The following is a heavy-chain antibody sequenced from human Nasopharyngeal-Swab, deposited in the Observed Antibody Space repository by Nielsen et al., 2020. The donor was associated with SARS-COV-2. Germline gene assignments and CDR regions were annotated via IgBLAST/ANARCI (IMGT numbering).Heavy chain of an antibody. Sequence: GGSLRLSCAASGFTFSTYAISWVRQAPGKGLEWVSVISGSDYSTHYADSVKGRFTISRDNSKNTVNLQMNSLRVEDTAIYYCAKDRDSGDDSDDYYHYYGMDVWGQGTTVTVSS. CDR1: GFTFSTYA. V-gene: IGHV3-23*01. CDR3: AKDRDSGDDSDDYYHYYGMDV. J-gene: IGHJ6*02. CDR2: ISGSDYST. D-gene: IGHD5-12*01.